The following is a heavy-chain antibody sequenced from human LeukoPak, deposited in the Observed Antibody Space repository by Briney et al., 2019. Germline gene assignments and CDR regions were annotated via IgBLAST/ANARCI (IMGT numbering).Heavy chain of an antibody. CDR2: INHSGST. Sequence: KSSETLSLTCAVYGGSFSGYYWSWIRQPPGKGLEWIGEINHSGSTNYNPSLKSRVTISVDTSKNQFSLKLSSVTAADTAVYYCARVLGYYNFQHWGQGTLVTVSS. V-gene: IGHV4-34*01. J-gene: IGHJ1*01. CDR1: GGSFSGYY. CDR3: ARVLGYYNFQH. D-gene: IGHD3-22*01.